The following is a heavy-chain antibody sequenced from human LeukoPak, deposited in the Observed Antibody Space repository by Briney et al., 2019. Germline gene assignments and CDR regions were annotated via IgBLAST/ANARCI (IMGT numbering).Heavy chain of an antibody. V-gene: IGHV4-34*01. D-gene: IGHD2-2*01. Sequence: SETLSLTCAVYGGSFSGYYWGWIRQPPGKGLEWIGEINHSGSTNYNPSLKSRVTISVDTSKNQFSLKLSSVTAADTAVYYCARRWVVPAAIDYWGQGTLVTVSS. CDR2: INHSGST. CDR1: GGSFSGYY. J-gene: IGHJ4*02. CDR3: ARRWVVPAAIDY.